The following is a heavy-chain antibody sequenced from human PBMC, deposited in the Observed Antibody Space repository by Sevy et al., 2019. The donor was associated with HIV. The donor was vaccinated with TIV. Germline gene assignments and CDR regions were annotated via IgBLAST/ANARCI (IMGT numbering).Heavy chain of an antibody. Sequence: GGSLRLSCAASGFLFGTHAMSWVRQAPGKGLEWVSGITSSASTTYYADSVKGRFTISRDNSKNTLYLQINNLRAEDTAVYYCTKDAGWPLWGQGTLVTVSS. CDR2: ITSSASTT. D-gene: IGHD3-9*01. CDR1: GFLFGTHA. V-gene: IGHV3-23*01. CDR3: TKDAGWPL. J-gene: IGHJ4*02.